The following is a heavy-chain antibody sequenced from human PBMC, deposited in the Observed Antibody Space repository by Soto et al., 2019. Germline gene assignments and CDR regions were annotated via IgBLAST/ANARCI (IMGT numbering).Heavy chain of an antibody. CDR1: GFSFASFA. Sequence: WGSLRLSWTTSGFSFASFAMTWVRQAPGKGLEWVATISGSDGKTYYADSVKGRFSISRDTSRNTLYLQMNSLRADDTAIYYCAKWSYLDYWGQGTRVTVSS. CDR2: ISGSDGKT. V-gene: IGHV3-23*01. D-gene: IGHD3-3*01. J-gene: IGHJ4*02. CDR3: AKWSYLDY.